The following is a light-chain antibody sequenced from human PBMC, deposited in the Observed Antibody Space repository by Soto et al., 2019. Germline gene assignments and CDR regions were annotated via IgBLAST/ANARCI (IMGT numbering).Light chain of an antibody. CDR2: RAS. CDR3: QQYGSSPLP. V-gene: IGKV3-20*01. Sequence: EIVLTQPPGTLALSAGERATLSCRASQSVSSSYLAWYQQKPGQAPKVLIYRASSRATGIPDRFSGSGSGTDFTLTICRLEPEDFAVYYCQQYGSSPLPFGGGTK. J-gene: IGKJ4*01. CDR1: QSVSSSY.